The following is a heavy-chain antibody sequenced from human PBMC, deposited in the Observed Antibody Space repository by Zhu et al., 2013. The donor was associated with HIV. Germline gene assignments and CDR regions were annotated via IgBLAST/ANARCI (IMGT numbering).Heavy chain of an antibody. D-gene: IGHD3-22*01. CDR1: GYTFTSYG. CDR2: ISTYNGNT. J-gene: IGHJ4*02. Sequence: QVQLVQSGAEVKKPGASVKVSCKASGYTFTSYGISWVRQAPGQGLEWMGWISTYNGNTNYAQKLQGRVTMTTDTSTSTAYMELSSLRSEDTAVYYCARITSYYYDSSGYLFDYWGQGTLVTVSS. CDR3: ARITSYYYDSSGYLFDY. V-gene: IGHV1-18*01.